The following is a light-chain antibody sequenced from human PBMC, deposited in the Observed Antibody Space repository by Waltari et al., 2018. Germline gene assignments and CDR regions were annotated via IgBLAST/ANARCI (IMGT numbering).Light chain of an antibody. Sequence: EIVLTQSPSTLSLSPGERATLSGRASQSVGRFLAWYQQKPGQAPRRLIYHASIRATGIPDRFSGSGSGTDFSLTISGLEPEDFAVYYCQKYVNLPATFGQGTKVEIK. CDR3: QKYVNLPAT. J-gene: IGKJ1*01. CDR2: HAS. V-gene: IGKV3-20*01. CDR1: QSVGRF.